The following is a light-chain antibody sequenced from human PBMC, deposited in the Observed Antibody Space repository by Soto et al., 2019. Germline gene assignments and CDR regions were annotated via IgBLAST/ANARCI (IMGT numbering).Light chain of an antibody. V-gene: IGLV2-14*01. CDR2: EVT. Sequence: QSVLTQPASVSGSPGQSITISCTGTSSDVGGYNYVSWYQQHPGKAPKVMIYEVTNRPPGVSHRFSGSKSGNTASLTISGLQAEDEGDYYCSSYTSSSTLVVFGGGTKVTVL. J-gene: IGLJ2*01. CDR1: SSDVGGYNY. CDR3: SSYTSSSTLVV.